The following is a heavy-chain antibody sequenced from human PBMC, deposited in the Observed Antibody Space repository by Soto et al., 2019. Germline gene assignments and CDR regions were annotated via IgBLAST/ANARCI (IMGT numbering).Heavy chain of an antibody. CDR2: IIPIFGTA. J-gene: IGHJ4*02. V-gene: IGHV1-69*06. Sequence: SVKVSCKASGGTFSSYAISWVRQAPGQGLEWMGGIIPIFGTANYAQKFQGRVTITADKSTSTAYMELSSLRSEDTAVYYCARGPEYSSSSDWESAFDYWGQGTLVTVSS. D-gene: IGHD6-6*01. CDR1: GGTFSSYA. CDR3: ARGPEYSSSSDWESAFDY.